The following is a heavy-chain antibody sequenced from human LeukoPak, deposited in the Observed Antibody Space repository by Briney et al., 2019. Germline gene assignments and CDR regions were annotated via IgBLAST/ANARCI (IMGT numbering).Heavy chain of an antibody. CDR1: GYTFTSYG. CDR2: INPNSGDT. CDR3: VRHLTGGANYFDP. V-gene: IGHV1-2*02. D-gene: IGHD7-27*01. J-gene: IGHJ5*02. Sequence: GASVKVSCKASGYTFTSYGISWVRQAPGQGLEWMGWINPNSGDTKYAQRFQGRVTMTWDTSITTAYMELSSLRSDDTAVYYCVRHLTGGANYFDPWGQGTLVTVSS.